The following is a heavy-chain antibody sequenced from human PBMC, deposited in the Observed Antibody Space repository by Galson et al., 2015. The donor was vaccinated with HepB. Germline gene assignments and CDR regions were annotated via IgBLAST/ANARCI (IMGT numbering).Heavy chain of an antibody. CDR1: GFTFSSYA. V-gene: IGHV3-30*04. CDR2: ISYDGSNK. D-gene: IGHD2-15*01. CDR3: ARGPRDIVVAVAATIFGASDY. J-gene: IGHJ4*02. Sequence: SLRLSCAASGFTFSSYAMHWVRQAPGKGLEWVAVISYDGSNKYYADSVKGRFTISRDNSKNTLYLQMNSLRAEDTAVYYCARGPRDIVVAVAATIFGASDYWGQGTLVTVSS.